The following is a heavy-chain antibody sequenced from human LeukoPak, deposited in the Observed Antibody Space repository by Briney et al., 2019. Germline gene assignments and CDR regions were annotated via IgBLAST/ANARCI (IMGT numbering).Heavy chain of an antibody. Sequence: ASVKVSCTVSGYTLTELSMHWVRQAPGQRLEWMGWINAGNGNTKYSQKFQGRVTITRDTSASTAYMELSSLRSEDTAVYYCARVVDVNSYGLFDYWGQGTLVTVSS. J-gene: IGHJ4*02. CDR1: GYTLTELS. D-gene: IGHD5-18*01. V-gene: IGHV1-3*01. CDR2: INAGNGNT. CDR3: ARVVDVNSYGLFDY.